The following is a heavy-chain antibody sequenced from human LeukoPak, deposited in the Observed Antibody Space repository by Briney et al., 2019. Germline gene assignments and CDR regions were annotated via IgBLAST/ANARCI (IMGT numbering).Heavy chain of an antibody. CDR1: GFTFSSYA. J-gene: IGHJ6*03. V-gene: IGHV3-23*01. Sequence: GGSLRLSCAASGFTFSSYAMSWVRQAPGKGLEWVSAISGSGGSTYYADSVKGRFIISRDNSKNTLYLQMNSLRAEDTAVYYCAKDCRGVATLLFYYYYYMDVWGKGTTVTVSS. CDR2: ISGSGGST. D-gene: IGHD5-12*01. CDR3: AKDCRGVATLLFYYYYYMDV.